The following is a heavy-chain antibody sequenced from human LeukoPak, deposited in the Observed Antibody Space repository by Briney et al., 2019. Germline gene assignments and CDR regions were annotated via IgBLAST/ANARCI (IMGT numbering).Heavy chain of an antibody. CDR1: GGSISSYY. Sequence: SETLSLTCTVSGGSISSYYWSWIRQPPGKGLEWIGYIYYSGSTNYNPSLKSRVTISVDTSKNQFSLRLSSVTAADTAVYHCARVVTRGGNDYWGQGTLVTVSS. V-gene: IGHV4-59*01. CDR3: ARVVTRGGNDY. D-gene: IGHD3-10*01. CDR2: IYYSGST. J-gene: IGHJ4*02.